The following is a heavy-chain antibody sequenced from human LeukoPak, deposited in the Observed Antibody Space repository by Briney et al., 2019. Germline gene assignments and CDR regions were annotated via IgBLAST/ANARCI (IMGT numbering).Heavy chain of an antibody. J-gene: IGHJ4*02. V-gene: IGHV4-4*02. D-gene: IGHD3-9*01. CDR3: GKTDIYFNPIDY. CDR1: GVSISSSEW. Sequence: ASQTLSPTCAVSGVSISSSEWWIWVRQPPGQGRERIGEIQRDGRTRYNPSLKSRTTMSMDSSKNQFSLSVTSVTAADTAIYYCGKTDIYFNPIDYWGPGSLVTVSS. CDR2: IQRDGRT.